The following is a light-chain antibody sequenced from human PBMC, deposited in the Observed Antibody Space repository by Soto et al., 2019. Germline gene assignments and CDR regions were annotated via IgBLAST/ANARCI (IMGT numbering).Light chain of an antibody. CDR1: SNDVGGYDY. CDR3: SSYTSRANLV. CDR2: DVS. V-gene: IGLV2-14*03. J-gene: IGLJ2*01. Sequence: QSALTQPASVSGSPGQSITISCTGTSNDVGGYDYVTWYPHHPGTAPTLMIYDVSNRPSGISDRFSAAKSGNTASLTISGVQAEDEGHYYCSSYTSRANLVFGGGTEVTVL.